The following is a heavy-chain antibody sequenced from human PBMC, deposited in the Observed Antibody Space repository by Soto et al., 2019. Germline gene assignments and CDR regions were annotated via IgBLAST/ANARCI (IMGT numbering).Heavy chain of an antibody. CDR2: ISSSSSYI. D-gene: IGHD3-3*01. V-gene: IGHV3-21*01. CDR3: ARDTGFWSGYWIS. CDR1: GFTFSSYS. Sequence: PGGSLRLSCAASGFTFSSYSMNWVRQAPGKGLEWVSSISSSSSYIYYADSVKGRFTISRDNAKNSLYLQMNSLRAEDTAVYYCARDTGFWSGYWISWGQGTLVTVSS. J-gene: IGHJ4*02.